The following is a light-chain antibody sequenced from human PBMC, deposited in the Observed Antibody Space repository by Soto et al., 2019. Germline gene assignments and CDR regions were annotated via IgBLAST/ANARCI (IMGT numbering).Light chain of an antibody. CDR1: SSDVGNYNL. J-gene: IGLJ2*01. V-gene: IGLV2-23*01. Sequence: QSALTQPASVSGSPGQSITISCTGTSSDVGNYNLVSWYQKSPGKAPKLMIYEGSKRPSGVSNRFSGSKSGNTASLTISGLQAEDEADYYCCSYAGSSTWVFGGGTKLTVL. CDR3: CSYAGSSTWV. CDR2: EGS.